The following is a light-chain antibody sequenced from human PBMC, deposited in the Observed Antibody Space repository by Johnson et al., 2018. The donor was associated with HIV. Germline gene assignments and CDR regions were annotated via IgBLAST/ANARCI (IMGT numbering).Light chain of an antibody. Sequence: QSVLTQPPSVSAAPGQKVTISCSGSSSNSGNNYVSWYQQLPGTAPKLLIYENNKRPSGIPDRFSGSKSGTSATLGITGLQTGDEAGYSCGTWDSSLSEGVFGTGTKVTVL. J-gene: IGLJ1*01. CDR2: ENN. CDR3: GTWDSSLSEGV. CDR1: SSNSGNNY. V-gene: IGLV1-51*02.